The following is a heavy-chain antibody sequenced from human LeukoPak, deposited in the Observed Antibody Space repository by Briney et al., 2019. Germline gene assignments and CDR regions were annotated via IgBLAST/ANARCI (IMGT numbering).Heavy chain of an antibody. CDR1: GFTFSSYA. Sequence: PGGSLRLSCAASGFTFSSYAMSWVRQAPGKGLEWVSAISGSGGSTYYADSVKGRFTISRDNSKNTLYLQMNSLRAEDTAVYYCARDIGLGYYDSSGYSDAFDIWGQGTMVTVSS. V-gene: IGHV3-23*01. CDR3: ARDIGLGYYDSSGYSDAFDI. CDR2: ISGSGGST. D-gene: IGHD3-22*01. J-gene: IGHJ3*02.